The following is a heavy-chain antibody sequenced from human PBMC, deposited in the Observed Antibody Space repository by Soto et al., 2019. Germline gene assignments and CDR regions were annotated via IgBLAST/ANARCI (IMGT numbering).Heavy chain of an antibody. CDR3: ARSVFP. CDR2: IYSSGST. V-gene: IGHV4-59*12. J-gene: IGHJ5*02. Sequence: SETLSLTCTVSGPSISCYYWSWIRQPPGKGLEWIGYIYSSGSTNYTPSLKSRVTISVDTSKNQFSLRLSSVTAADTAVYYCARSVFPWGQGTLVTVS. CDR1: GPSISCYY.